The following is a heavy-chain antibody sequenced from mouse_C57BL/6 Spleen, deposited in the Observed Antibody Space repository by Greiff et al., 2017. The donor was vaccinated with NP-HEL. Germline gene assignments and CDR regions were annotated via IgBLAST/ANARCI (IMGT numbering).Heavy chain of an antibody. Sequence: VKLQQPGAELVKPGASVKMSCKASGYTFTSYWITWVKQRPGQGLEWIGDIYPGSGSTNYNEKFKSKATLTVDTSSSTAYMQLSSLTSEDSAVYYCARSDYDYLLYAMDYWGQGTSVTVSS. CDR2: IYPGSGST. CDR3: ARSDYDYLLYAMDY. J-gene: IGHJ4*01. V-gene: IGHV1-55*01. CDR1: GYTFTSYW. D-gene: IGHD2-4*01.